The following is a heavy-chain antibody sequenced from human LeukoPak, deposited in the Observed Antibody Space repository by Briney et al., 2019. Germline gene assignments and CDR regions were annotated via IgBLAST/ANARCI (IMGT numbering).Heavy chain of an antibody. Sequence: PSETLSLTCTVSGGSISSYYWSWIRQPPGKGLEWIGYIYYSGSTSYNPSLKSRVTISVDTSKNQFSLKLSSVTAADTAVYYCARGRDGGDYTPLDYWGQGTLVTVSS. CDR2: IYYSGST. J-gene: IGHJ4*02. D-gene: IGHD2-21*01. CDR3: ARGRDGGDYTPLDY. CDR1: GGSISSYY. V-gene: IGHV4-59*01.